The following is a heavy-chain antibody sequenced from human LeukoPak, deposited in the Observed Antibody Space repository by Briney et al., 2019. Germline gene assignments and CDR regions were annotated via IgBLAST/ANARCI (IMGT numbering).Heavy chain of an antibody. J-gene: IGHJ4*02. CDR3: ARGDSAAVGYFDY. D-gene: IGHD6-25*01. CDR1: GFTFSNFG. CDR2: IWPDSTNK. V-gene: IGHV3-33*01. Sequence: GRSLRLSCAASGFTFSNFGMHWVRQAPGKGLEWVAVIWPDSTNKYYADSVKGRFTISRDNAKNSLYLQMNSLRAEDTAVYYCARGDSAAVGYFDYWGQGTLVTVSS.